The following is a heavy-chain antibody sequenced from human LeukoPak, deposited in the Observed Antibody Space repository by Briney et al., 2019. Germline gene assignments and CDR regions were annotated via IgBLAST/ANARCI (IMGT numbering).Heavy chain of an antibody. CDR2: ISSSSYI. Sequence: GGSLRLSCAASGFTFSSYSMNWVRQAPGKGLEWVSSISSSSYIYYADPVKGRFTISRDNAKNSLYLQMNSLRAEDTAVYYCARVGPGYDSSGYYVDYWGQGTLVTVSS. CDR3: ARVGPGYDSSGYYVDY. J-gene: IGHJ4*02. CDR1: GFTFSSYS. D-gene: IGHD3-22*01. V-gene: IGHV3-21*01.